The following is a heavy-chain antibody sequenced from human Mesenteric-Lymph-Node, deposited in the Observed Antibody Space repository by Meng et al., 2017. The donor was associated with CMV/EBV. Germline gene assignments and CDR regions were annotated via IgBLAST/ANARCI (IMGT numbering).Heavy chain of an antibody. V-gene: IGHV6-1*01. CDR2: TYYRSKWYN. D-gene: IGHD1-26*01. CDR3: ARDRGTGSYSWFDP. J-gene: IGHJ5*02. Sequence: TVSSNSAAWNWIRQSPSRGLEWLGRTYYRSKWYNDYAVSVKSRITINPDISKNQFSLQLNSVTPEDTAVYYCARDRGTGSYSWFDPWGQGTLVTVSS. CDR1: TVSSNSAA.